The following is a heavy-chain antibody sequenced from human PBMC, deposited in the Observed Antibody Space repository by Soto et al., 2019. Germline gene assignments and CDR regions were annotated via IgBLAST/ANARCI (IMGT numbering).Heavy chain of an antibody. CDR2: IRVSVGST. J-gene: IGHJ4*02. V-gene: IGHV3-23*01. CDR3: AKRDVPHSTSNAYFYDH. D-gene: IGHD2-21*02. CDR1: GFPFAPST. Sequence: EVQLLQSGGGLVQPGGSLTLSCGVSGFPFAPSTMSWVRQAPGKGLEWVSTIRVSVGSTYSADSVQGRFTVSSDISDNTLFLRRTSLTADDTAVYFCAKRDVPHSTSNAYFYDHWGRGVLVTVSS.